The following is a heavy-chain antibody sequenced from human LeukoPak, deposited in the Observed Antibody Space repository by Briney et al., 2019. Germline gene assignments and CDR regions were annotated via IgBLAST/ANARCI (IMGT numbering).Heavy chain of an antibody. J-gene: IGHJ4*02. CDR1: GFTFNTYD. D-gene: IGHD2-2*01. V-gene: IGHV3-13*01. Sequence: PGGSLRLSCAASGFTFNTYDVHWVRQTTGGGLEWVSGIGTSGDTHYPDSVEGRFTISRENAKNSLYLQMNSLRAGDTAVYYCTRGFYCSDHSCYVNGEFDYWGQGTLVTVFS. CDR3: TRGFYCSDHSCYVNGEFDY. CDR2: IGTSGDT.